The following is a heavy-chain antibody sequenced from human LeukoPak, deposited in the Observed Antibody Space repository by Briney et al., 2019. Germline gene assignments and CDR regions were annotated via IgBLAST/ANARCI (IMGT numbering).Heavy chain of an antibody. D-gene: IGHD1-14*01. J-gene: IGHJ4*02. Sequence: PGGSLRHSCTASGLTFSTSGFNWVRQAPGKGLEWVASIGPTGSDRYHADSIKGRFTISRDNGNNFMYLQMNSLRPEDTAVYYCATETNGRHYDYWGQGTLLTVSS. CDR3: ATETNGRHYDY. V-gene: IGHV3-21*06. CDR1: GLTFSTSG. CDR2: IGPTGSDR.